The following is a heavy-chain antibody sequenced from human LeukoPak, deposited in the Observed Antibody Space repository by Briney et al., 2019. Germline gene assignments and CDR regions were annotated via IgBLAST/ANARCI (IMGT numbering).Heavy chain of an antibody. D-gene: IGHD3-22*01. CDR1: GGSISCYY. Sequence: SETLSLTCTVSGGSISCYYWSWIRQPPGKGLEWIGYIYYSGSTNYNPSLRSRVTISVDTSKNQFSLDLRSVTAADTAVYYCARGPHYHDSSGYSPSYSYAMDVWGQGTTVTVSS. CDR3: ARGPHYHDSSGYSPSYSYAMDV. CDR2: IYYSGST. J-gene: IGHJ6*02. V-gene: IGHV4-59*01.